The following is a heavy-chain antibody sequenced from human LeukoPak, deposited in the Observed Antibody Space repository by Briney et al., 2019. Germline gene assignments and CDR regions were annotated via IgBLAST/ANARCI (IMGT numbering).Heavy chain of an antibody. V-gene: IGHV4-59*12. J-gene: IGHJ4*02. CDR2: IYYSGST. CDR1: GGSISSYY. D-gene: IGHD6-13*01. Sequence: SETLSLTCIVSGGSISSYYWSWIRQPPGKGLEWIGYIYYSGSTNYNPSLKSRVTISVDTSKNQFSLKLSSVTAADTAVYYCARGRGYSSSWGMYYFDYWGQGTLVTVSS. CDR3: ARGRGYSSSWGMYYFDY.